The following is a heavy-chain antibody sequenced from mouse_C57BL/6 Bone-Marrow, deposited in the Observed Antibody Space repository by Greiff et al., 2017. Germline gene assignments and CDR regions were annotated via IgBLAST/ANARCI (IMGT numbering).Heavy chain of an antibody. J-gene: IGHJ3*01. CDR3: ARRGYYGSSYDWFAY. CDR1: GFTFSSYT. V-gene: IGHV5-9*01. Sequence: EVKLVESGGGLVKPGGSLKLSCAASGFTFSSYTMSWVRQTPEKRLEWVATISGGGGHTYYPDSVKGRFTISRDNAKNTLYLQMSSLRSEDTALYYCARRGYYGSSYDWFAYWGQGTLVTVSA. CDR2: ISGGGGHT. D-gene: IGHD1-1*01.